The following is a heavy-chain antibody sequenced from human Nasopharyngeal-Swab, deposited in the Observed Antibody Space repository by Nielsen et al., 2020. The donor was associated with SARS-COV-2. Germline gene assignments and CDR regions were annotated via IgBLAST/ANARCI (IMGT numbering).Heavy chain of an antibody. CDR2: IYYSGST. CDR3: ARGPGYSSSWYLSGTAYFDY. Sequence: SETLSLTCAVYGGSFSGYYWSWIRQSPGKGLEWIGYIYYSGSTNYNPSLKSRVTISGDTSKNQFSLKMSSVTAADTAVYYCARGPGYSSSWYLSGTAYFDYWGQGTRVTVSS. CDR1: GGSFSGYY. J-gene: IGHJ4*02. V-gene: IGHV4-59*01. D-gene: IGHD6-13*01.